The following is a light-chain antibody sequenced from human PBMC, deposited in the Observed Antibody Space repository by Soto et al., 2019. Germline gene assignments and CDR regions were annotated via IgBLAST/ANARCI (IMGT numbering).Light chain of an antibody. CDR2: EVN. Sequence: SALTQPASVSGSPGQSITISCTGTSSDVGGHNFVSWYQHHPGNAPKVLIYEVNNRPSGVSHRFSGSKSGNTASLTISGLQVEDEADYYCSSYTSSSTPIFGGGTKLTVL. CDR3: SSYTSSSTPI. V-gene: IGLV2-14*01. J-gene: IGLJ2*01. CDR1: SSDVGGHNF.